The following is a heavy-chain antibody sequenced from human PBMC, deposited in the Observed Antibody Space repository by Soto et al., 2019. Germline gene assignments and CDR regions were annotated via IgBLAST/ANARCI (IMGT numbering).Heavy chain of an antibody. CDR2: ISGSGGST. J-gene: IGHJ6*02. CDR3: ENCKGCSGGSCYSSYYGMDV. D-gene: IGHD2-15*01. Sequence: PGGYLRFSCEASLFTFSSYAMSWVRQDPGKGLKWVSAISGSGGSTYYAGSVTCRFTISRDNAKNTLYLQMNSLRAEDTAVYYCENCKGCSGGSCYSSYYGMDVWGQGTTVTVS. CDR1: LFTFSSYA. V-gene: IGHV3-23*01.